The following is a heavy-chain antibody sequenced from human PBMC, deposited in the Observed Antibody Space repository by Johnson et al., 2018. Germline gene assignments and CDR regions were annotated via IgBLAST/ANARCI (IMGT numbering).Heavy chain of an antibody. Sequence: VQLVESGGALIQPGGSLKLACEASGLTGRSYMGWVRQAPGKGLEWVSLLYSGGTTYYADSVKGRFTISRDYSKNTAYLQMNSLSADDTGVYYCPRPTWMGVWGQGTTVIVSS. CDR1: GLTGRSY. CDR3: PRPTWMGV. V-gene: IGHV3-53*01. D-gene: IGHD5-12*01. CDR2: LYSGGTT. J-gene: IGHJ6*02.